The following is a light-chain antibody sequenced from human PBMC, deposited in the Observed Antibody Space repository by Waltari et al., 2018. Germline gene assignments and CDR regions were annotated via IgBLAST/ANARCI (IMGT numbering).Light chain of an antibody. CDR3: NSYAGSRYWV. Sequence: QSALTQPASVSGSPGQSITISCTGTSRDVGFYNYVSWYQQHPDKAPKLIIYDVSQRPSGVSNRFSGSKSGNTASLTISGLQAEDEADYYYNSYAGSRYWVFGGGTKLTVL. V-gene: IGLV2-14*01. CDR1: SRDVGFYNY. CDR2: DVS. J-gene: IGLJ3*02.